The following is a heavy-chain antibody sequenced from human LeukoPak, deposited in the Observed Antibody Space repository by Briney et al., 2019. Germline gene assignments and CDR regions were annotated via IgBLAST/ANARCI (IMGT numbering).Heavy chain of an antibody. CDR3: ARDRGDGYNYRTPFDS. CDR2: ISGNGGVI. V-gene: IGHV3-11*04. D-gene: IGHD5-24*01. J-gene: IGHJ4*02. Sequence: GGSLRLSCAASGFTFSDNYMTWVRQAPGKGLEWLSYISGNGGVIQYADSVKGRFTMSRDNAKNSLFLEMNSLRVEDTAVYYCARDRGDGYNYRTPFDSWGQGTLVTVSS. CDR1: GFTFSDNY.